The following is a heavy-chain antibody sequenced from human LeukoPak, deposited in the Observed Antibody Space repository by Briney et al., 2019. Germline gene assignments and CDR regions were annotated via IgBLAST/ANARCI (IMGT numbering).Heavy chain of an antibody. D-gene: IGHD3-22*01. CDR2: IHIDGET. V-gene: IGHV3-66*01. CDR1: EFTVSTNY. J-gene: IGHJ3*02. CDR3: ARDGLESSGPVAFDI. Sequence: GGSLRLSCVASEFTVSTNYMSWVRQAPGKGLQWVSIIHIDGETHYADSVKGRFTMSRDNSKNTVHLQMNSLRSEDTAVYYCARDGLESSGPVAFDIWGQGTMVTVAS.